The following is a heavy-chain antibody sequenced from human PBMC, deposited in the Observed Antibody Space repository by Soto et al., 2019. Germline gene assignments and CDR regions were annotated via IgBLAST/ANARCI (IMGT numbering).Heavy chain of an antibody. D-gene: IGHD5-12*01. J-gene: IGHJ4*02. CDR3: AKVGDIVATLRSFAY. Sequence: PGGSLRLSCAASGFTFSSYAMSWVRQAPGKGLEWVSAISGSGGSTYYADSVKGRFTTSRDNSKNTLYLQMNSLRAEDTAVYYCAKVGDIVATLRSFAYWGQGTLVTVSS. CDR2: ISGSGGST. CDR1: GFTFSSYA. V-gene: IGHV3-23*01.